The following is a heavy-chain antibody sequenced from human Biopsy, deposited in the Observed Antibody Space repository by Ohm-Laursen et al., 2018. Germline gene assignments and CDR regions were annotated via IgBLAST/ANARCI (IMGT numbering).Heavy chain of an antibody. V-gene: IGHV2-70*11. J-gene: IGHJ6*02. CDR2: VDWDDYK. CDR3: ARTPILIVSAGLVYRHRRHLQGMDV. D-gene: IGHD6-13*01. CDR1: GFSPSARGMC. Sequence: TQTLTLTCSFSGFSPSARGMCVSWIRQAPGKALEWLARVDWDDYKDYSASLQTKLSISKATSNDQVVLTVNNVDPADTATYYCARTPILIVSAGLVYRHRRHLQGMDVWGQGIAVTVS.